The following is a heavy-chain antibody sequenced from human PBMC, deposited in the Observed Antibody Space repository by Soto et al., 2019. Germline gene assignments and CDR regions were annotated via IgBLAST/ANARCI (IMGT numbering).Heavy chain of an antibody. CDR3: ARGRGSSGWYDLSPIDY. V-gene: IGHV3-7*04. J-gene: IGHJ4*02. D-gene: IGHD6-19*01. Sequence: GGSLRLSCAASGFTFSSYWMSWVRQAPGKGLEWVANIKQDGSEKYYVDSVKGRFTISRDNAKNSLYLQMNSLRAEDTAVYYCARGRGSSGWYDLSPIDYWGQGTLVTVSS. CDR1: GFTFSSYW. CDR2: IKQDGSEK.